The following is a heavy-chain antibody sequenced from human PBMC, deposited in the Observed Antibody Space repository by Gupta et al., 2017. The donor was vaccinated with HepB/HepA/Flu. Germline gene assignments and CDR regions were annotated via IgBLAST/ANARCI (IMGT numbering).Heavy chain of an antibody. CDR2: MDGNATTT. CDR3: IRDLREFDV. Sequence: QLVESGGGLLRPGGSLRLSCVAYGLIFSRSWINWGRQAHGKVLEWGSRMDGNATTTNNADCVKGRFTVSRDNAKNTVYLQMNSLRAEDTAGDYCIRDLREFDVWGQGTLVTVAS. CDR1: GLIFSRSW. D-gene: IGHD4-17*01. V-gene: IGHV3-74*01. J-gene: IGHJ4*02.